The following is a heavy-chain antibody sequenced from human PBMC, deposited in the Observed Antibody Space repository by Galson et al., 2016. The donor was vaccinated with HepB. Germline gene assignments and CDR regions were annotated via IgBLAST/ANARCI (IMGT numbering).Heavy chain of an antibody. CDR1: GFSLSTSGMC. V-gene: IGHV2-70*11. CDR3: ARADGVTYYYEMDV. CDR2: IDWDDDK. D-gene: IGHD3-22*01. J-gene: IGHJ6*02. Sequence: PALVKPTQTLTLTCTFSGFSLSTSGMCVSWIRQPPGKALEWLGRIDWDDDKRYSTSLETRLTISKVTSKNQVVLTMTNMDPQDTATYYCARADGVTYYYEMDVWGQGITVTVSS.